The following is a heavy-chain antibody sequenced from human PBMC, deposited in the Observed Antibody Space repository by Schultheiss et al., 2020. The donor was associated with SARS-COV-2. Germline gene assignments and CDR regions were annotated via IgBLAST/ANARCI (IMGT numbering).Heavy chain of an antibody. CDR2: INPNSGGT. D-gene: IGHD6-13*01. Sequence: ASVKVSCKASGYTFTSYYMHWVRQAPGQGLEWMGWINPNSGGTNYAQKFQGRVTMTRDTSISTAYMELSRLRSDDTAVYYCATSSSWETGTFDYWGQGTLVTVSS. J-gene: IGHJ4*02. V-gene: IGHV1-2*02. CDR1: GYTFTSYY. CDR3: ATSSSWETGTFDY.